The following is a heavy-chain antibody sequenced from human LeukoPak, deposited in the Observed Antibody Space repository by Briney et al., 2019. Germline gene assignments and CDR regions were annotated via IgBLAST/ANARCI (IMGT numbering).Heavy chain of an antibody. V-gene: IGHV1-2*02. CDR2: INPNSGDT. Sequence: ASVRVSCTASGYTFTAYYIHWVRQAPGQGLEWLGWINPNSGDTNFAQKFQGRVTMTRDTSITTAYMELSRLKSDDTAVYYCARGLMSAVRVGYFDYWGQGTLVTVSS. CDR1: GYTFTAYY. CDR3: ARGLMSAVRVGYFDY. D-gene: IGHD2-8*01. J-gene: IGHJ4*02.